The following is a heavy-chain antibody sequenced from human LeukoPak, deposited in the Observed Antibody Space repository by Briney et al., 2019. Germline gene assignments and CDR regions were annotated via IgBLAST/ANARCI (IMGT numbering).Heavy chain of an antibody. CDR1: GFTFRNAW. V-gene: IGHV3-15*01. CDR2: IKKKTEGGTT. Sequence: GGSLRLSCAASGFTFRNAWMSWVRQAPGKGLEWVGRIKKKTEGGTTDYAAPVKGRFTISRDDSKNTLYLQMNSLKTEDTAVYYCTTDLNQRLKWFGNPPDHWGQGTLVTVSS. D-gene: IGHD3-10*01. CDR3: TTDLNQRLKWFGNPPDH. J-gene: IGHJ4*02.